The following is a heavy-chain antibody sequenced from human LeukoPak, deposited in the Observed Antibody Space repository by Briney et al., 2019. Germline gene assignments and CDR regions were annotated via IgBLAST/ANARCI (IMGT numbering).Heavy chain of an antibody. CDR1: GDSVSSNSAV. CDR2: TYYRSQWYN. V-gene: IGHV6-1*01. Sequence: SQTLSLTCAISGDSVSSNSAVWNWIRQSPSRGLEWLGRTYYRSQWYNDYAVSVKSRTTINPDTSKNQFSLQLNSVTPEDTAVYYCARVRAVAGTFDWHFDLWGRGTLVTVSS. J-gene: IGHJ2*01. CDR3: ARVRAVAGTFDWHFDL. D-gene: IGHD6-19*01.